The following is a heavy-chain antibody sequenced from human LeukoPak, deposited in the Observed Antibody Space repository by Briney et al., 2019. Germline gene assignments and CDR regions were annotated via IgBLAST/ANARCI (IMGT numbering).Heavy chain of an antibody. V-gene: IGHV3-53*01. D-gene: IGHD3-22*01. J-gene: IGHJ4*02. Sequence: GGSLRLSCAASGFIVSSNYMNWVRQAPGKGLEWVSVIYSGGSTYYADSVKGRFTISRDNSKNTLYLQMNSLRAEDTAVYYCARGYYDSSGYRPYFDYWGQGTLVTVSS. CDR3: ARGYYDSSGYRPYFDY. CDR1: GFIVSSNY. CDR2: IYSGGST.